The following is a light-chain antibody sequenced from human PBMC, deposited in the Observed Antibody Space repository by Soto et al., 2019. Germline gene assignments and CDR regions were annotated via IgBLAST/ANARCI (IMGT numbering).Light chain of an antibody. CDR2: XXX. J-gene: IGKJ4*01. CDR3: QQYYHWPVT. CDR1: RTVSNR. V-gene: IGKV3-15*01. Sequence: EILMTQSPDTLSVSPGERVTLSCRASRTVSNRLAWYQHKPGQAPRLLISXXXXGAXXXXPRFRGSGSGTEFTXXVDTLXXEXXAIYYCQQYYHWPVTFGGGTKVDIK.